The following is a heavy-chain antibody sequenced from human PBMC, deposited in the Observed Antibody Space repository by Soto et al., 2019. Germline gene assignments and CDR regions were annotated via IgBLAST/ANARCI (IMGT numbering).Heavy chain of an antibody. J-gene: IGHJ4*02. CDR2: LYDSGST. Sequence: SETLSLTCTVSGGSICGSSYYWGWIRQRPGKGQGRSGSLYDSGSTYYNPSLKSRVTISVDTSKNQFSLKLSSVTAADTVVFYCAGHPIGYSGYDSDYWGQGTLVTVSS. CDR1: GGSICGSSYY. D-gene: IGHD5-12*01. V-gene: IGHV4-39*01. CDR3: AGHPIGYSGYDSDY.